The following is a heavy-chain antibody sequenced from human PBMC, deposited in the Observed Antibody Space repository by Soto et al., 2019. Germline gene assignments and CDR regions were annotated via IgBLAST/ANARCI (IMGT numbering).Heavy chain of an antibody. CDR2: ISYDESNK. CDR1: GFTFSNYD. V-gene: IGHV3-30-3*01. J-gene: IGHJ4*02. D-gene: IGHD3-22*01. Sequence: QVQLVESGGGVVQPGRSLRLSCAAAGFTFSNYDMHWVRQAPGKGLEWVAVISYDESNKYYADSVKGRFTIARDNSKNTLFLQMNSLRAEDTAVYYCAKNSDRSGFDYWGQGSLVTVSS. CDR3: AKNSDRSGFDY.